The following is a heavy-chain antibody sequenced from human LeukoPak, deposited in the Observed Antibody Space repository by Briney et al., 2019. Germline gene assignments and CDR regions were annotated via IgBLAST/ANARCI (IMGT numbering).Heavy chain of an antibody. Sequence: ASVKVSCKTSGYTFTSYDINWVRQATGQGLEWMGWMNPNSGNTGYAQKFQDRVTMTRNTSISTAYMELSSLRSEDTAVYYCASSRSGWYTPYYFDYWGQGTLVTVSS. V-gene: IGHV1-8*01. CDR2: MNPNSGNT. J-gene: IGHJ4*02. CDR1: GYTFTSYD. D-gene: IGHD6-19*01. CDR3: ASSRSGWYTPYYFDY.